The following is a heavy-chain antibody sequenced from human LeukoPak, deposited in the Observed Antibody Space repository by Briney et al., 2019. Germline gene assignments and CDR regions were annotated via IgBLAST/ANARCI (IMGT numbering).Heavy chain of an antibody. J-gene: IGHJ3*02. D-gene: IGHD3-22*01. CDR3: ARDPYYYDSSGYFGHDAFDI. V-gene: IGHV3-21*01. CDR1: GFTFRSYS. Sequence: GGSLRLSCAASGFTFRSYSMNWVRQAPGKGLEWVSSISSSSSYIYYADSVKGRFTISRDNAKNSLYLQMNSLRAEDTAVYYCARDPYYYDSSGYFGHDAFDIWGQGTMVTVSS. CDR2: ISSSSSYI.